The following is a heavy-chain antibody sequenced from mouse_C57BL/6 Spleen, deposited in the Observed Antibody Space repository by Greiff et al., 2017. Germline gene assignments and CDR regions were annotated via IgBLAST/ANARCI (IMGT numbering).Heavy chain of an antibody. J-gene: IGHJ3*01. D-gene: IGHD2-2*01. Sequence: VQLQQPGAELVKPGASVKLSCKASGYTFTSYWMHWVKQRPGQGLEWIGMIHPNSGSTNYNEKFKSKATLTVDKSSSTAYMQLSSLTSEDSAVYYGARGGDYGYDGGFAYWGQGTLVTVSA. CDR3: ARGGDYGYDGGFAY. CDR1: GYTFTSYW. V-gene: IGHV1-64*01. CDR2: IHPNSGST.